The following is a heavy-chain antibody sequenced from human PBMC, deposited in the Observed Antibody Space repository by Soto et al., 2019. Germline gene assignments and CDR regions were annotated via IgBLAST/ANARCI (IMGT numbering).Heavy chain of an antibody. CDR1: GGSISSGDYY. V-gene: IGHV4-61*08. J-gene: IGHJ4*02. CDR3: AREWRDYYFDY. Sequence: PSETLSLTCTVSGGSISSGDYYWSWIRQPPGKGLEWIGYIYYSGSTNYNPTLKSRLTISVDTSKNQFSLKLSSVTAAVTAVYYCAREWRDYYFDYWGQGTLVTVSS. CDR2: IYYSGST.